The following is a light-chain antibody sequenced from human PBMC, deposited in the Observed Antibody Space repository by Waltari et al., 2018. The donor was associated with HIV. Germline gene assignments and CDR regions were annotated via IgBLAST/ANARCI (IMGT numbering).Light chain of an antibody. Sequence: DIVLTQSPATLSLSPGERATLSCRASQSVGYYLAWYQQKPGQAPRLLIYYACQRAADFPSRFSVSGSGTYFTLTISSLESADCAFYFCQLRIKWPTTFGQGTNVEMK. CDR3: QLRIKWPTT. CDR2: YAC. V-gene: IGKV3-11*01. CDR1: QSVGYY. J-gene: IGKJ1*01.